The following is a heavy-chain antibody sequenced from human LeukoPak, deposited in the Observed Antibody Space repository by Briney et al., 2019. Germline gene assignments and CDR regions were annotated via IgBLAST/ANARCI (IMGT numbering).Heavy chain of an antibody. D-gene: IGHD3-22*01. J-gene: IGHJ3*02. Sequence: SETLSLTCTVSGGSISSGGYYWSWIRQPPGKGLEWIGYIYYSGSTYYNPSLKSRVTISVDTSKNQFSLKLSSVTAADTAVYYCAGTYYYDMGRSNGAFDIWGQGTMVTVSS. CDR2: IYYSGST. V-gene: IGHV4-30-4*08. CDR3: AGTYYYDMGRSNGAFDI. CDR1: GGSISSGGYY.